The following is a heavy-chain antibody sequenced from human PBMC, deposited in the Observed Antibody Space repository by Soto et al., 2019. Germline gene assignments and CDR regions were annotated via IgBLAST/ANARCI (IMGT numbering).Heavy chain of an antibody. D-gene: IGHD3-16*01. Sequence: GASVKVSCKASGYTFTSYYMHWVRQAPGQGLEWMGIINPSGGSTSYAQKFQGRVTMTRDTSTSTVYMELSSLRSEDTAVYYCARGPPFLEIPHGGLASYFDYWGQGTLVTVSS. CDR1: GYTFTSYY. CDR2: INPSGGST. J-gene: IGHJ4*02. V-gene: IGHV1-46*01. CDR3: ARGPPFLEIPHGGLASYFDY.